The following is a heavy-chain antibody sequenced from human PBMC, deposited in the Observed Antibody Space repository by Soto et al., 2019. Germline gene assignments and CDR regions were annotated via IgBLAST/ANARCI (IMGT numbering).Heavy chain of an antibody. CDR3: ARGRWFGDHYYYGMAV. V-gene: IGHV4-34*01. Sequence: SETLSLTYAVYGGSFSAYYWSWIRQPPGKGLEWIGEINHSGSTNYNPSLKSRVTISVDTSKNQFSLKLSSVTAADTAVYYCARGRWFGDHYYYGMAVWGQGTMGTVSS. CDR1: GGSFSAYY. D-gene: IGHD3-10*01. CDR2: INHSGST. J-gene: IGHJ6*02.